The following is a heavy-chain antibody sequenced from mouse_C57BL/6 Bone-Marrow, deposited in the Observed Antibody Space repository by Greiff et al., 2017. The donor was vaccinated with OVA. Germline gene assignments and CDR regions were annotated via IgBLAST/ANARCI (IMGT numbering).Heavy chain of an antibody. CDR3: ARGSTMVTTVYYAMDY. CDR2: ISDGGSYT. J-gene: IGHJ4*01. D-gene: IGHD2-2*01. CDR1: GFTFSSYA. V-gene: IGHV5-4*01. Sequence: EVQRVESGGGLVKPGGSLKLSCAASGFTFSSYAMSWVRQTPEKRLEWVATISDGGSYTYYPANVQGRFTISRDNAKNNLYLQMSHLKSEDTAMYYCARGSTMVTTVYYAMDYWGQGTSVTVSS.